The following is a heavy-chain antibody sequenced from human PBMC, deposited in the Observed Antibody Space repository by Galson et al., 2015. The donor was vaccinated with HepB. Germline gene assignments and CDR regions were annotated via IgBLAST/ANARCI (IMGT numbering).Heavy chain of an antibody. V-gene: IGHV6-1*01. J-gene: IGHJ4*02. D-gene: IGHD3-22*01. CDR1: GDSVSSNSAA. Sequence: CAISGDSVSSNSAAWNWIRQSPSRGLEWLGRTYYRSKWYNDYAVSVKSRITINPDTSKNQFSLKLSSVTAADTAVYYCARGSFVTMIVVVIPGGFDYWGQGTLVTVSS. CDR2: TYYRSKWYN. CDR3: ARGSFVTMIVVVIPGGFDY.